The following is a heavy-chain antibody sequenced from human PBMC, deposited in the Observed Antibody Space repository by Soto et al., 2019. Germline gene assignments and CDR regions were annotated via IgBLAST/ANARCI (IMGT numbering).Heavy chain of an antibody. V-gene: IGHV4-4*07. CDR2: VSTSGAT. CDR3: VIADYVILTGFYAMDV. Sequence: PSETLSLTCTVSGYFFSSYYWNWIRQPAGKGLERIGRVSTSGATNYNPSLESRVTISVVTSKKQFSLMLTSVTAADTAVYFCVIADYVILTGFYAMDVWGQGTTVTVSS. CDR1: GYFFSSYY. J-gene: IGHJ6*02. D-gene: IGHD3-9*01.